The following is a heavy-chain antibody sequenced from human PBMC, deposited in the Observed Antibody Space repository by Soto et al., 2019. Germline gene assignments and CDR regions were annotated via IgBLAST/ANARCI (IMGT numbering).Heavy chain of an antibody. CDR2: ISAYNGNT. D-gene: IGHD3-22*01. CDR1: GYTFTSYG. CDR3: AKAFGHYDSSGYYPPDV. V-gene: IGHV1-18*04. Sequence: ASVKVSCKASGYTFTSYGISWVRQAPGQGLEWMGWISAYNGNTNYAQKLQGRVTMTTDTSTSTAYVELRSLRSDDTAVYYCAKAFGHYDSSGYYPPDVWGQGTLVTVSS. J-gene: IGHJ4*02.